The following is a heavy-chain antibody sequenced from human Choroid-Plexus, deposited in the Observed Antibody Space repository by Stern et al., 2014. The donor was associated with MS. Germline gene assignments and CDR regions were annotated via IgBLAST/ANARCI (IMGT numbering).Heavy chain of an antibody. V-gene: IGHV3-30*18. J-gene: IGHJ5*02. Sequence: VQLLESGGGVVQPGRPLRLSCVASGFTFGSCAMHWVRQAPGKGLEWVGGVSHDGNYKYYADSVKCRFTISRDNSQNTLYMQMSSLRPEDTAVYYCAKDRQYLTYFFDHWGQGSLVTVSS. CDR2: VSHDGNYK. CDR3: AKDRQYLTYFFDH. D-gene: IGHD2/OR15-2a*01. CDR1: GFTFGSCA.